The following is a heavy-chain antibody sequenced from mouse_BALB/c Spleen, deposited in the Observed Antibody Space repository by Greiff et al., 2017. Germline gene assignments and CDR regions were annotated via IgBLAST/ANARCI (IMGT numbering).Heavy chain of an antibody. CDR3: ARDRALDY. Sequence: EVQLQESGGGLVQPGGSLKLSCAASGFTFSSYGMSWVRQTPDKRLELVATINSNGGSTYYPDSVKGRFTISRDNAKNTLYLQMSSLKSEDTAMYYCARDRALDYWGQGTTLTVSS. CDR2: INSNGGST. CDR1: GFTFSSYG. J-gene: IGHJ2*01. D-gene: IGHD3-1*01. V-gene: IGHV5-6-3*01.